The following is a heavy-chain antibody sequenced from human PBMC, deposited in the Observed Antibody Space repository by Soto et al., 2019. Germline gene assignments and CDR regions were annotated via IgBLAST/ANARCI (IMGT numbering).Heavy chain of an antibody. CDR3: ARESAYDYVWGSEVDW. Sequence: PGGSMSLSCADSGFIFSSYWMSWLRQAPGEGLEWVANIKQDGSEKYYVDSVKGRFTISRDNAKNSLYLQMNSLRAEDTAVYYCARESAYDYVWGSEVDWWGQGTLVTVSS. D-gene: IGHD3-16*01. V-gene: IGHV3-7*03. CDR2: IKQDGSEK. J-gene: IGHJ4*02. CDR1: GFIFSSYW.